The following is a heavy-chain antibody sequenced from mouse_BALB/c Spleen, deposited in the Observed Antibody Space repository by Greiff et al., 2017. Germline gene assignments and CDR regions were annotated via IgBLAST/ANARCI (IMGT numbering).Heavy chain of an antibody. CDR3: ARDMESSYGGFAY. J-gene: IGHJ3*01. D-gene: IGHD1-1*01. CDR1: GFTFTDYY. Sequence: DVMLVESGGGLVQPGGSLRLSCATSGFTFTDYYMSWVRQPPGKALEWLGFIRNKANGYTTEYSASVKGRFTISRDNSQSILYLQMNTLRAEDSATYYCARDMESSYGGFAYWGQGTLVTVSA. V-gene: IGHV7-3*02. CDR2: IRNKANGYTT.